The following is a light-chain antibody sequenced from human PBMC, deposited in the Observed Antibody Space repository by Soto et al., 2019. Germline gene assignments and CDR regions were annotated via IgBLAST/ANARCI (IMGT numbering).Light chain of an antibody. Sequence: QSALTQPASVSGSPGQSITISCTGTSSDGGGYNYVSWYQQHPGKAPKLMIYDVSNRPSGVSNRFSGSKSGNTVSLTISGLQAEDESDYYCSSYTSSSNPMVFGLVTKVTIL. CDR1: SSDGGGYNY. V-gene: IGLV2-14*01. J-gene: IGLJ3*02. CDR3: SSYTSSSNPMV. CDR2: DVS.